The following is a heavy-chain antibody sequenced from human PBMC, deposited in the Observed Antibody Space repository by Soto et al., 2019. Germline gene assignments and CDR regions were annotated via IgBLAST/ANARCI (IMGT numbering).Heavy chain of an antibody. V-gene: IGHV3-30*18. J-gene: IGHJ4*02. CDR1: GFTFSSYG. D-gene: IGHD3-16*01. Sequence: QVQLVESGGGVVQPGRSLRLSCAASGFTFSSYGMHWVRQAPGKGLEWVAVISYDGSNKYYADSVKGRFTISRDNSKNTLYLQMNSLRAEDTAVYYGAKGKHVSPDYWGQGTLVTVSS. CDR3: AKGKHVSPDY. CDR2: ISYDGSNK.